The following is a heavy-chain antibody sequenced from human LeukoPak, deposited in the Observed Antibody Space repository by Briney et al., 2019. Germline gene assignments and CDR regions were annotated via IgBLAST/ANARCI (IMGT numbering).Heavy chain of an antibody. CDR1: GGSIRSYY. Sequence: SETLSLTCTVSGGSIRSYYWNWIRQPPGKGLEWIGYIYYSGNTNYNPSLKSRVTISLDTSKNQFSLKLNSVTAADTAVYYCARRIVRGDYYSDDSWGQGTLVTVSS. D-gene: IGHD3-22*01. CDR3: ARRIVRGDYYSDDS. V-gene: IGHV4-59*08. CDR2: IYYSGNT. J-gene: IGHJ4*02.